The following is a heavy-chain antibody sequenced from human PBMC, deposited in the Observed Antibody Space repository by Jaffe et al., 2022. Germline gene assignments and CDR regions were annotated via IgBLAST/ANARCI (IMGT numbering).Heavy chain of an antibody. D-gene: IGHD5-12*01. CDR1: GFSLSTSGMC. Sequence: QVTLRESGPALVKPTQTLTLTCTFSGFSLSTSGMCVSWVRQPPGKALEWLALIDWDDDKYYSTSLKTRLTISKDTSKNQVVLTMTNMDPVDTATYYCARILNDGYNSPYFDYWGQGTLVTVSS. V-gene: IGHV2-70*20. CDR3: ARILNDGYNSPYFDY. J-gene: IGHJ4*02. CDR2: IDWDDDK.